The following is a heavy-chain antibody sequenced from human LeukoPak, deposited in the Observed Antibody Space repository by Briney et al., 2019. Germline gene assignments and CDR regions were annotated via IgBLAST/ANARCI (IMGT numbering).Heavy chain of an antibody. V-gene: IGHV3-33*01. CDR3: ARDPESSMDV. D-gene: IGHD1-14*01. CDR2: IWYDSSKE. Sequence: GGSLRLSCAASGFTFTNHGFHWVRQAPGKGLEWVAAIWYDSSKESYADSVKGRFTISRDNSKNTVYPQMNSLRGEDTAVYYCARDPESSMDVWGQGTTVTVSS. CDR1: GFTFTNHG. J-gene: IGHJ6*02.